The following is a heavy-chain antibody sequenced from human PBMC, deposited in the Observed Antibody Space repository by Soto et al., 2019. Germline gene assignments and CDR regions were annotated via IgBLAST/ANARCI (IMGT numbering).Heavy chain of an antibody. J-gene: IGHJ6*02. CDR2: IKQDGSEK. CDR3: ARDLQPRRITIFGVVISYGMDV. V-gene: IGHV3-7*03. CDR1: GFTFSSYW. D-gene: IGHD3-3*01. Sequence: GSLRLSCAASGFTFSSYWMSWVRQAPGKGLEWVANIKQDGSEKYYVDSVKGRFTISRDNAKNSLYLQMNSLRAEDTAVYYCARDLQPRRITIFGVVISYGMDVWGQGTTVTVSS.